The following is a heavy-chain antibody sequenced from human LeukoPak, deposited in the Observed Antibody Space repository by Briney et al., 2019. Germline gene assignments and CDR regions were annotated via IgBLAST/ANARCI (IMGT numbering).Heavy chain of an antibody. V-gene: IGHV3-15*01. D-gene: IGHD6-13*01. CDR1: GFTFTNAW. CDR3: ATDLGSTWYNYYFDY. CDR2: IKSTAHGGAT. J-gene: IGHJ4*02. Sequence: GGSLRLSCAVSGFTFTNAWMSWVRQAPGKGLEWVGRIKSTAHGGATDYAAPVKGRFSISRGDSENTLYLQLNNLKTEDTAVYYCATDLGSTWYNYYFDYWGQGTLVTVSS.